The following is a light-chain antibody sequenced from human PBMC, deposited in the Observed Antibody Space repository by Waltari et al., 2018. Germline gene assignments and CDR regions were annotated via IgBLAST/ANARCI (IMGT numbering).Light chain of an antibody. CDR3: QKYEALPAT. V-gene: IGKV3-20*01. Sequence: EIVLTQSPGPLSLSPGERATLSCRASQSVGRYLAWYQQKPGQAPGLLSYGASTRATGIPDRFSGSGSGTDFNLIISRLEPEDFAVYFCQKYEALPATFGQGTKVEIK. CDR1: QSVGRY. J-gene: IGKJ1*01. CDR2: GAS.